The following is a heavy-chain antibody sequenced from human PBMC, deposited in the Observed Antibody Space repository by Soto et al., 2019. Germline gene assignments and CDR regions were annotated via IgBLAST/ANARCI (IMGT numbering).Heavy chain of an antibody. D-gene: IGHD1-1*01. CDR2: ISYDGSNK. V-gene: IGHV3-30*18. Sequence: GGSLRLSCAASGFTFSSYGMHWVRQAPGKGLEWVAVISYDGSNKYYADSVKGRFTISRDNSKNTLYLQMNSLRAEDTAVYYCAKTWNDRHTFDYWGQGTLVTVSS. CDR3: AKTWNDRHTFDY. CDR1: GFTFSSYG. J-gene: IGHJ4*02.